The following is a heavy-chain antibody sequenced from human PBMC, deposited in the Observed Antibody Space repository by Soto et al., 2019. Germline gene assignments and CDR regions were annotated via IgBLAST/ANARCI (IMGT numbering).Heavy chain of an antibody. J-gene: IGHJ5*02. CDR1: GGSFRNYY. V-gene: IGHV4-34*01. CDR3: AREERFPRYWFDP. D-gene: IGHD3-10*01. CDR2: VNHSGGA. Sequence: SETLSLTCGVYGGSFRNYYWIWVRQPPGKGLEWIGEVNHSGGATYNPSLQSRVSISLDTSNNHFSLKMTSVTAADTAIYFCAREERFPRYWFDPWGQGTQVTVSS.